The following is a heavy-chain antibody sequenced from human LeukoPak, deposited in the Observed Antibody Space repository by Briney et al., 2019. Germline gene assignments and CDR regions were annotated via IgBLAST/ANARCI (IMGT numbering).Heavy chain of an antibody. CDR2: ITSSSSYI. CDR1: GFTFSSYS. CDR3: ARDVDSSGYYDY. J-gene: IGHJ4*02. D-gene: IGHD3-22*01. Sequence: PGGSLRLSCAASGFTFSSYSMNWVRQAPGKGLEWVSSITSSSSYIYYADPVKGRFTISRDNAKNSLYLQMNSLRAEDTAVYYCARDVDSSGYYDYWGQGTLVTVSS. V-gene: IGHV3-21*01.